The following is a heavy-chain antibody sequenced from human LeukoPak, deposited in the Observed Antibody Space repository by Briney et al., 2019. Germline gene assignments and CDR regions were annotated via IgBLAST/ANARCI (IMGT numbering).Heavy chain of an antibody. V-gene: IGHV1-69*13. D-gene: IGHD1-1*01. J-gene: IGHJ4*02. CDR3: ARGLLTDRTPFDY. CDR2: IIPIFGTA. Sequence: SVKVSCKASGGTFNSYAISWVRQAPGQGLEWMGGIIPIFGTANYAQEFQGRVTITADESTSTAYMELSSLRSEDTAVYYCARGLLTDRTPFDYWGRGTLVTVSS. CDR1: GGTFNSYA.